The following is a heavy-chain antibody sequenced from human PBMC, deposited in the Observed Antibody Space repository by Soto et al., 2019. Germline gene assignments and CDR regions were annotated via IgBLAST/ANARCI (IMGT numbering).Heavy chain of an antibody. J-gene: IGHJ6*02. V-gene: IGHV1-69*13. D-gene: IGHD6-25*01. Sequence: SVKVSCKASGGTFSSYAISWVRQAPGQGLEWMGGIIPIFGTANYAQKFQGRVTITADESTSTAYMELSSLRSEDTAVYYCAGGSADYYYYYGMDVWGQGTTVTVSS. CDR1: GGTFSSYA. CDR3: AGGSADYYYYYGMDV. CDR2: IIPIFGTA.